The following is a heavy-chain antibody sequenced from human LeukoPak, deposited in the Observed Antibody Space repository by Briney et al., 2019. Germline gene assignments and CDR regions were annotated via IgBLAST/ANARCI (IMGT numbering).Heavy chain of an antibody. CDR3: ASRPTTMDAFDI. D-gene: IGHD5-18*01. CDR1: GFTFSTYS. V-gene: IGHV3-48*01. CDR2: ISSSSSTI. J-gene: IGHJ3*02. Sequence: GGSLRLSCAASGFTFSTYSMNWVRQAPGKGPEWVSYISSSSSTIYYADSVKGRLTISRDNAKNSLYLQMSSLRAEDTAVYYCASRPTTMDAFDIWGQGTMVTVSS.